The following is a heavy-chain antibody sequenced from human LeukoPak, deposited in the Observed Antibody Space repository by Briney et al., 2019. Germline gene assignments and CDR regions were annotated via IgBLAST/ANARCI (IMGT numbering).Heavy chain of an antibody. V-gene: IGHV4-34*01. D-gene: IGHD6-13*01. CDR3: ARGKIAAANDAFDI. J-gene: IGHJ3*02. Sequence: SETLSLTCAVYGGSFSGYYWSWIRQPPGKGLEWIGEINHSRSTNYNPSLKSRVTISVDTSKNQFSLKLSSVTAADTAVYYCARGKIAAANDAFDIWGQGTMVTVSS. CDR2: INHSRST. CDR1: GGSFSGYY.